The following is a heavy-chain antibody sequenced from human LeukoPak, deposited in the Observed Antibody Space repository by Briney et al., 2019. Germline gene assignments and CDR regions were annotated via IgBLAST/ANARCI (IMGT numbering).Heavy chain of an antibody. V-gene: IGHV5-51*01. Sequence: GESLQISCQGSGSRFTSYWIGWVRQVPGKGLEWMGIVYPGDSGTRYSPSFQGQVTISADKSISTAYLQWSSLKASDTAMYYCARLTYYYGSGSYRKPLYYYYGMDVWGQGTAVTVSS. J-gene: IGHJ6*02. D-gene: IGHD3-10*01. CDR1: GSRFTSYW. CDR2: VYPGDSGT. CDR3: ARLTYYYGSGSYRKPLYYYYGMDV.